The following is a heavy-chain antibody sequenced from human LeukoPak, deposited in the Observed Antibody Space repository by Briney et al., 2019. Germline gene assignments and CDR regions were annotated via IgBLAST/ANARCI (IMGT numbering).Heavy chain of an antibody. J-gene: IGHJ4*02. CDR1: GFTFSSYG. V-gene: IGHV3-30*18. CDR2: ISYDGSNK. CDR3: AKDPAGSYDRGYFDY. Sequence: GGSLRLSCAASGFTFSSYGMHWVRQAPGKGLEWVAVISYDGSNKYYADSVKGRFTISRDNSKNTLYLQMNSQRAEDTAVYYCAKDPAGSYDRGYFDYWGQGTLVTVSS. D-gene: IGHD5-18*01.